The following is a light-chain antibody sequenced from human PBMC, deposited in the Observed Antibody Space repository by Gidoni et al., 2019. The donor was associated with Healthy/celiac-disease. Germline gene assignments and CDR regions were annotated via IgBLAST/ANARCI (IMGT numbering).Light chain of an antibody. CDR2: AAS. CDR3: QKYNSAPLT. CDR1: QGISNY. V-gene: IGKV1-27*01. Sequence: DIQMTQSPSSLSASVGDRVTITCRASQGISNYLAWYQQKPGKVPKLLIYAASTLQSGVPSRFSGIGSGTDFTLTISRLQPEDVATYYCQKYNSAPLTFGGXTKVEIK. J-gene: IGKJ4*01.